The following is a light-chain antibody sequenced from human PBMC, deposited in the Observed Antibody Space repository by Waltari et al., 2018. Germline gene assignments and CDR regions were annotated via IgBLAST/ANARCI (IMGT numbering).Light chain of an antibody. CDR1: QSVGSSS. V-gene: IGKV3-20*01. CDR2: RAS. J-gene: IGKJ1*01. Sequence: EIVLTQSPGTASLSPGERVTLSCRASQSVGSSSLAWYQQKPGQAPRLVIYRASRRATGIPDRFSGSGSGTDFSLTISRLEPEDFGVYYGQQHGTLPATFGQGTKVEIK. CDR3: QQHGTLPAT.